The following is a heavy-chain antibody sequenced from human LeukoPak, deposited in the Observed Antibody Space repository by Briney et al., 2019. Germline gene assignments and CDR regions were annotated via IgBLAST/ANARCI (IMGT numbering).Heavy chain of an antibody. J-gene: IGHJ4*02. CDR3: ARSSYDSSGSREDFDY. CDR2: ISSSSSYI. Sequence: GGSLRLSCAASGFTFSSYSMNWVRQAPGKGLEWVSSISSSSSYIYYADSVKGRFTISRDNAKNSLYLQMNSLRAEDTAVYYCARSSYDSSGSREDFDYWGQGTLVTVSS. D-gene: IGHD3-22*01. CDR1: GFTFSSYS. V-gene: IGHV3-21*01.